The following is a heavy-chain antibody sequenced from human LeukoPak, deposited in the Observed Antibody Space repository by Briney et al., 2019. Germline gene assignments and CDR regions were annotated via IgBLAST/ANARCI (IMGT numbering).Heavy chain of an antibody. D-gene: IGHD6-13*01. CDR1: GFSLTTFD. CDR3: AKPPKDDNASWYYYFDS. V-gene: IGHV3-30*18. Sequence: QPGGSLRLSCAASGFSLTTFDIHWVRQAPGKGLEWVALISYDGRDIYYLDSVEGRFTISRDNSKNTVYLQMNSLRTEDTAVYYCAKPPKDDNASWYYYFDSWGQGTLVTVSS. CDR2: ISYDGRDI. J-gene: IGHJ4*02.